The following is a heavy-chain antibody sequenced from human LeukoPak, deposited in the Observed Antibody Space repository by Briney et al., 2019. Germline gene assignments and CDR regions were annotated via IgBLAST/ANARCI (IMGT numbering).Heavy chain of an antibody. J-gene: IGHJ6*02. Sequence: SETLSLTCTVSGGSISSYYWSWIRQPPGKGLEWIGYIYYSGSTNYNPSLKSRVTISVDTSKNQFSLKLSSVTAADTAVYYCARGNFYDSSGYYRDYYYYGMDVWGQGTTVTVSS. CDR2: IYYSGST. CDR1: GGSISSYY. V-gene: IGHV4-59*01. D-gene: IGHD3-22*01. CDR3: ARGNFYDSSGYYRDYYYYGMDV.